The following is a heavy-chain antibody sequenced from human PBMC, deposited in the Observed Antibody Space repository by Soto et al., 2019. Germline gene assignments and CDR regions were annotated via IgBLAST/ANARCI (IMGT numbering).Heavy chain of an antibody. CDR1: GFTFSSYA. D-gene: IGHD3-3*01. CDR2: ISGRGGST. Sequence: GGSLRLSCAASGFTFSSYAMSWVRQAPGKGLEWVSAISGRGGSTYYADSVKGRFTISRDNSKYTLYLQMNSLRAEDTAVYSCAKPHDFCSVQDAFDIWGQGTMVTVSS. J-gene: IGHJ3*02. V-gene: IGHV3-23*01. CDR3: AKPHDFCSVQDAFDI.